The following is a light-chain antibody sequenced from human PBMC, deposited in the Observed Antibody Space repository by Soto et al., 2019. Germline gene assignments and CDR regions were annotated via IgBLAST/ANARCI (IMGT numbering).Light chain of an antibody. CDR3: KQYDKWPRT. CDR2: GAS. V-gene: IGKV3-15*01. Sequence: EIVMTQSPATLSVSPGERATLSCRASQSVSSNLAWYQQKPGQAPRLLIYGASARATGIQDRFSGGGSGAEYTLTISSLQSEDFAVYYCKQYDKWPRTFGQGTKVDIK. J-gene: IGKJ1*01. CDR1: QSVSSN.